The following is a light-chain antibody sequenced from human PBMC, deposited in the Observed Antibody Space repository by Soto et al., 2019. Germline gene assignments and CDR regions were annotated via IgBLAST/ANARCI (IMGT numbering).Light chain of an antibody. Sequence: QAVLTQPASVSGSPGQSITISCTGTSSDVGGYNYVSWYQQHPGKAPKLMIYDVSNRPSGVSNRFSGSKSGNTASLTIFGVEAEDEADYYCSSYTSSSTVVFGGGTKITVL. CDR1: SSDVGGYNY. CDR2: DVS. J-gene: IGLJ2*01. CDR3: SSYTSSSTVV. V-gene: IGLV2-14*01.